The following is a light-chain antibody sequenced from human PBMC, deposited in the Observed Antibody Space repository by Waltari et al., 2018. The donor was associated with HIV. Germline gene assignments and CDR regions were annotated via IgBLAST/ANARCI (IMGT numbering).Light chain of an antibody. CDR3: VGWDSSLSAYV. V-gene: IGLV1-47*01. J-gene: IGLJ1*01. CDR1: SSNIENDN. CDR2: KNF. Sequence: QSFLTQPPSASGTPGQTVTISCSGSSSNIENDNVYWYQQLPGMTPKLLSYKNFLRPSGVPDRFAASKSGTSASLTSSGLRSADEADYYCVGWDSSLSAYVVGAGTKVAVL.